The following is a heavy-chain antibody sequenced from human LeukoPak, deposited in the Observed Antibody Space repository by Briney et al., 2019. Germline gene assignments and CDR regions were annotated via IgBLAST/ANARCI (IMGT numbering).Heavy chain of an antibody. CDR1: GFTFSSYE. D-gene: IGHD3-10*01. Sequence: PGGSLRLSCAASGFTFSSYEMNWVRQSPGKGLEWIAEINHSGSTNYNPSLKSRVTISVDTSKSQFSLKLRSVTAADTAIYYCAAVPGSYYSMYYFDYWGQGTLVTVSS. J-gene: IGHJ4*02. CDR2: INHSGST. CDR3: AAVPGSYYSMYYFDY. V-gene: IGHV4-34*08.